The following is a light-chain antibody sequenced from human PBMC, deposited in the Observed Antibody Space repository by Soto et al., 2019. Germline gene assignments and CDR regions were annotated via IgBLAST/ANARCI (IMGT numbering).Light chain of an antibody. CDR3: QQYNSYPRTT. J-gene: IGKJ2*01. V-gene: IGKV1-5*01. Sequence: DIQMTQSPSTLSASVGDRVTITCRASQSISSWLAWYQQKPGKAPKLLIYDASSLESGVPSRFSGSGSGTEFTLTISSLQPDDFATYYCQQYNSYPRTTVGQGTKLEIK. CDR1: QSISSW. CDR2: DAS.